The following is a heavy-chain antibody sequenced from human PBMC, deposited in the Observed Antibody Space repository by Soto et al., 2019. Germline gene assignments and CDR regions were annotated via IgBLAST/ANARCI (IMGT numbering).Heavy chain of an antibody. Sequence: QVQLVESGGGVVQPGRSLRLSCAASGFTFSSYGIHWVRQAPGKGLEWVAVISYDGSNKYYADSVKGRFTISRDNSKNTLYLQMNSLRAEDTAVYYCAKGGSSSWFGPWFDPWGQGTLVTVSS. V-gene: IGHV3-30*18. J-gene: IGHJ5*02. D-gene: IGHD6-13*01. CDR1: GFTFSSYG. CDR3: AKGGSSSWFGPWFDP. CDR2: ISYDGSNK.